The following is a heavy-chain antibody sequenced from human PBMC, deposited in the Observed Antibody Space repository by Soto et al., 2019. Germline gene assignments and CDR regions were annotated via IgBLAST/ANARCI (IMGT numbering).Heavy chain of an antibody. CDR1: NGSISNYF. D-gene: IGHD3-22*01. J-gene: IGHJ6*02. CDR3: ARYSSGWPGNGMDV. CDR2: VYYTGST. V-gene: IGHV4-59*01. Sequence: SETLSLTCTGSNGSISNYFWSWIRQPPGRGLEWIGYVYYTGSTSYNPSLKSRVTMSVDTSRKQFSLKLSSVTAADTAVYYCARYSSGWPGNGMDVWGQGTTVTVSS.